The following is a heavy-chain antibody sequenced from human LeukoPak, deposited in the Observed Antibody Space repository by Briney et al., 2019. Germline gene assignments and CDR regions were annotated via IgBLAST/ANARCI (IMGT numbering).Heavy chain of an antibody. J-gene: IGHJ6*03. CDR3: ATDTRTNSYQYYYMDV. D-gene: IGHD1-14*01. CDR2: IYYSGST. CDR1: GGSISSYY. V-gene: IGHV4-59*01. Sequence: PSETLSLTCTVSGGSISSYYWSWIRQPPGKGLEWIGYIYYSGSTNYNPSLKSRVAISVDTSKNQISLKLRSVTAADTAVYYCATDTRTNSYQYYYMDVWGNGTTVTVSS.